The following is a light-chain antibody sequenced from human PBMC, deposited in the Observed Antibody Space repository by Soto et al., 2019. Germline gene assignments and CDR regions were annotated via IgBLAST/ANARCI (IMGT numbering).Light chain of an antibody. V-gene: IGLV2-11*01. CDR1: SGDVGSYKY. Sequence: QSVLTQPRSVSGSPGQSVTISCTGSSGDVGSYKYVSWYQQQPDRAPRVILYDVTRRPYGVPDRFSGFKSGNTASLNISGLQPEDEADYYCCSYAGSQRLFGGGNKVTVL. CDR3: CSYAGSQRL. J-gene: IGLJ3*02. CDR2: DVT.